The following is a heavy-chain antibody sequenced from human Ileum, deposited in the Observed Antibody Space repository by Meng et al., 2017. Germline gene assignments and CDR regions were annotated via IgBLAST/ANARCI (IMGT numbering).Heavy chain of an antibody. Sequence: WVRQAPGKGLEWISYMSSNGDTIDYADSVRGRFTISRDNAKNSLFLQMNSLRAEDTAIFYCARDYDSSGYYYYFDYWGQGILVTVSS. J-gene: IGHJ4*02. CDR3: ARDYDSSGYYYYFDY. V-gene: IGHV3-11*01. D-gene: IGHD3-22*01. CDR2: MSSNGDTI.